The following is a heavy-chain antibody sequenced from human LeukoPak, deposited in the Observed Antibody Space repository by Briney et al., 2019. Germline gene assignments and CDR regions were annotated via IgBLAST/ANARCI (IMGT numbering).Heavy chain of an antibody. J-gene: IGHJ5*02. V-gene: IGHV4-38-2*02. D-gene: IGHD3-3*01. CDR3: ARKGVTYYDFWSGYPTNWFDP. Sequence: SETLSLTCTVSGYSISSGYYWGWIRQPPGKGLEWIGSIYHSGRTFYNPSLKSRVTISVDTSKNQFSLKLSSVTAADTAVYYCARKGVTYYDFWSGYPTNWFDPWGQGTLVTVSS. CDR1: GYSISSGYY. CDR2: IYHSGRT.